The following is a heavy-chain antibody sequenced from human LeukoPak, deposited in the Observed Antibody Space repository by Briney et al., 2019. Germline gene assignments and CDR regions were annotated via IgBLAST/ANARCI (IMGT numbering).Heavy chain of an antibody. CDR3: ARGRYCNSNSCYKGYYYYMDV. D-gene: IGHD2-2*02. V-gene: IGHV1-18*01. CDR1: GYTFNSYG. Sequence: ASVKVSCKASGYTFNSYGISWVRQAPGQGLEWVGWISTYNGNTNYAQKFQGRVTMTTDTSTSTAYMELRSLRSEDTAVYYCARGRYCNSNSCYKGYYYYMDVWGKGTTVTVPS. J-gene: IGHJ6*03. CDR2: ISTYNGNT.